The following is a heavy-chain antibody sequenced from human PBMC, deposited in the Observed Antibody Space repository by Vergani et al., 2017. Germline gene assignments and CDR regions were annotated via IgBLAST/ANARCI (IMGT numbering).Heavy chain of an antibody. D-gene: IGHD3-22*01. CDR3: ARAYYYDSSGHYFDY. Sequence: VQLVDTGGGLIQPGGSLRLSCAAPGFTVSRNYMSGVRQAPGKGLEWSGEINHSGSTNYNPSLKSRVTISVDTSKTQSSLKLSSVTAADTAVYYCARAYYYDSSGHYFDYWGQGTLVTVSS. V-gene: IGHV4-59*02. CDR1: GFTVSRNY. J-gene: IGHJ4*02. CDR2: INHSGST.